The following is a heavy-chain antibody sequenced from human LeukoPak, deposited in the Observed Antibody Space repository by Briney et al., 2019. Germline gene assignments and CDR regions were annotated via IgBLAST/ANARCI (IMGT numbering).Heavy chain of an antibody. CDR1: GFTFSDYY. CDR2: ISSSGSTI. CDR3: ARERDGYNLVYYYYYMDV. D-gene: IGHD5-24*01. V-gene: IGHV3-11*04. J-gene: IGHJ6*03. Sequence: GGSLRLSCAASGFTFSDYYMSWIRQAPGKGLEWVSYISSSGSTIYYADSVKGRFTISRDNAKNSLYLQMNSLRAEDTAVYYCARERDGYNLVYYYYYMDVWGKGTTVTVSS.